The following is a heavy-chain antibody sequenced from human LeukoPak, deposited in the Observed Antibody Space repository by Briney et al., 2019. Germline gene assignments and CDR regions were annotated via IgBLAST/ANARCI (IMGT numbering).Heavy chain of an antibody. CDR1: GFTFSAYS. Sequence: GGSLRLSCAASGFTFSAYSMNWVRQAPGKGLEWVSYISGDSGTIYYADSVTGRFTISRDNAKNTLYLQLNSLRAEDTAVYYCARKALYCGGDCYDYWGQGTLVTVSS. D-gene: IGHD2-21*01. J-gene: IGHJ4*02. V-gene: IGHV3-48*04. CDR2: ISGDSGTI. CDR3: ARKALYCGGDCYDY.